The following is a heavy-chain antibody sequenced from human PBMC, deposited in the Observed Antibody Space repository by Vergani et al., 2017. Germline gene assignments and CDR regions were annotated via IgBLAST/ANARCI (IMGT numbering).Heavy chain of an antibody. Sequence: EVQLVESGGGLVQPGGSLRLSCAASGFTFSSYWMSWVRQAPGKGLEWVANIKQDGSEKYYVDSVKGRFTISRDNAKNSLYLQMNSLRAEDTAVYYCARDQINYYGSGSYYYMDVWGKGTMVTVSS. J-gene: IGHJ6*03. V-gene: IGHV3-7*01. CDR2: IKQDGSEK. CDR1: GFTFSSYW. D-gene: IGHD3-10*01. CDR3: ARDQINYYGSGSYYYMDV.